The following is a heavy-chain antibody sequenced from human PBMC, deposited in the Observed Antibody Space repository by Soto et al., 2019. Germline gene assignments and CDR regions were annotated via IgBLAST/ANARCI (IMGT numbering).Heavy chain of an antibody. CDR2: IIPILGIT. CDR1: GGTFSSYT. V-gene: IGHV1-69*02. Sequence: QVQLVQSGAEVKKPGSSVKVSCKASGGTFSSYTLSWVRQAPGQGLEWMGRIIPILGITNYAQKFQGRVTITADKSTSTTYMELSSLRSEDTAAYYCARYYNSGSYPFDYWGQGTLVTVSS. CDR3: ARYYNSGSYPFDY. D-gene: IGHD3-10*01. J-gene: IGHJ4*02.